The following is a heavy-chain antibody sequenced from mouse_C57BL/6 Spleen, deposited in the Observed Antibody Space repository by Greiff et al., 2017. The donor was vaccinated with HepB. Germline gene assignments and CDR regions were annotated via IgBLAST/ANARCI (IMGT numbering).Heavy chain of an antibody. J-gene: IGHJ4*01. D-gene: IGHD2-4*01. V-gene: IGHV5-17*01. Sequence: EVKLMESGGGLVKPGGSLKLSCAASGFTFSDYGMHWVRQAPEKGLEWVAYISSGSSTIYYADTVKGRFTISRDNAKNTLFLQMTSLRSVDTAMYYCTRIAYDYDYYYAMDYWGQGTSVTVSS. CDR1: GFTFSDYG. CDR3: TRIAYDYDYYYAMDY. CDR2: ISSGSSTI.